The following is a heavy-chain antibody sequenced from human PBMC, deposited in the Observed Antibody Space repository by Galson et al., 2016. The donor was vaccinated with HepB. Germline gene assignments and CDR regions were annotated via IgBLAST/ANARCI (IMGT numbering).Heavy chain of an antibody. V-gene: IGHV1-69*13. CDR1: GGPFNSYI. D-gene: IGHD4-17*01. J-gene: IGHJ4*02. CDR3: ARGTQLRGRLNFFDS. CDR2: IVPILGTA. Sequence: SVKVSCKASGGPFNSYIITWVRQAPGQGLEWMGGIVPILGTANYAQKLQGRLTITADESTSTAYMELSSLRSEDTAVYYCARGTQLRGRLNFFDSWGRGTLVIVSS.